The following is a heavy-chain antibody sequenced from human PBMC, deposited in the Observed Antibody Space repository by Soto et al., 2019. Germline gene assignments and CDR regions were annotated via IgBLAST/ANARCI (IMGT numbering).Heavy chain of an antibody. J-gene: IGHJ6*02. Sequence: QVQLVESGGGVVQPGRSLRLSCAASGFTFSNYAMYWFGQAPGKGLEWVAVISYDGNNKYYADSVKGRFTISRDNSKNTLYLQMNSLIAEDTAVYYCARAGCDGGTCYTLVGLRYGMDVWGQGTTVTVSS. CDR1: GFTFSNYA. D-gene: IGHD2-15*01. CDR2: ISYDGNNK. V-gene: IGHV3-30-3*01. CDR3: ARAGCDGGTCYTLVGLRYGMDV.